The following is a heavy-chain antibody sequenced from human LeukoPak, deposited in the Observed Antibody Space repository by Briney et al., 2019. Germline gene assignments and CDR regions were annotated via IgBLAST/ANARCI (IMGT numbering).Heavy chain of an antibody. D-gene: IGHD2-15*01. J-gene: IGHJ4*02. CDR1: GYTFTSYA. Sequence: ASVTVSCTASGYTFTSYAMHWVRQAPGQRLEWMGWINAGSGNTKYSQKFQGRVTITRDTSASTAYMELSSLRSEDTAVYYCARVGWWFAEFDYWGQGTLVTVSS. CDR2: INAGSGNT. CDR3: ARVGWWFAEFDY. V-gene: IGHV1-3*01.